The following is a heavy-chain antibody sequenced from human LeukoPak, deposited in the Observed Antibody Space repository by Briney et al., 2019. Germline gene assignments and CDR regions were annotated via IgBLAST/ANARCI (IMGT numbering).Heavy chain of an antibody. CDR3: ARRVVLRFLEWLRGCGDFDY. CDR2: INHSGST. D-gene: IGHD3-3*01. J-gene: IGHJ4*02. V-gene: IGHV4-34*01. CDR1: GGSFSGYY. Sequence: SETLSLTCAVYGGSFSGYYWSWIRQPPGKGLEWIGEINHSGSTNYNPSLKSRVTISVDTSKNQFSLKLSSVTAADTAVYYCARRVVLRFLEWLRGCGDFDYWGQGTLVTVSP.